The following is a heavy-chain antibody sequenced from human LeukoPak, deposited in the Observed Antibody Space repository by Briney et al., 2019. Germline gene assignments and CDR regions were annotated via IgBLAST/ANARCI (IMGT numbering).Heavy chain of an antibody. CDR2: IKSKTDGGTT. V-gene: IGHV3-15*01. D-gene: IGHD2-15*01. CDR1: GFTFSNAW. Sequence: GGSLRLSCAASGFTFSNAWMSWVRQAPGKGLEWGGRIKSKTDGGTTDYAAPVKGRFTISRDDSKNTLYLQMNSLKTEDTAVYYCVGYCSGGNCPNAFDIWGQGTMVTVSS. J-gene: IGHJ3*02. CDR3: VGYCSGGNCPNAFDI.